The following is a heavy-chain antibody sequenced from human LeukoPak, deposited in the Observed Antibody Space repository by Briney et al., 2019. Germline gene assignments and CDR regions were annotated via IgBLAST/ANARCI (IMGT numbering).Heavy chain of an antibody. V-gene: IGHV3-30*02. Sequence: GGSLRLSCAASGFTFSSYWMHWVRQAPGKGLEWVAFIRYDGSNKYYADSVKGRFTISRDNSKNTLYLQMNSLRAEDTAVYYCASRGWLRDIGDFDYWGQGTLVTVSS. CDR2: IRYDGSNK. D-gene: IGHD3-9*01. CDR1: GFTFSSYW. J-gene: IGHJ4*02. CDR3: ASRGWLRDIGDFDY.